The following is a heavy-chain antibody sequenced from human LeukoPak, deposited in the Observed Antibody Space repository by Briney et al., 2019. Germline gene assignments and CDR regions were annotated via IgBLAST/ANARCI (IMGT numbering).Heavy chain of an antibody. J-gene: IGHJ4*02. V-gene: IGHV1-18*04. CDR3: ARDRTYAFDL. D-gene: IGHD1/OR15-1a*01. CDR1: GYTFTSNG. CDR2: ISAYSGNT. Sequence: ASVKVSCKASGYTFTSNGISWVRQAPGQGLEWMGWISAYSGNTNYAQKFQGRVTMTTDTFTSTAYMELRSLRSDDTAVYYCARDRTYAFDLWGQGTLVTVSS.